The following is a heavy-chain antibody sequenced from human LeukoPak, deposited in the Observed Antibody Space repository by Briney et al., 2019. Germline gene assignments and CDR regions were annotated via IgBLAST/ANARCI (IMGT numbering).Heavy chain of an antibody. D-gene: IGHD4-11*01. Sequence: GGSLRLSCAASGFTFSSYEMNWVRQAPGKGLEWVSYISSSGSTIYYADSAKGRFTISRDNAKNSLYLQMNSLRAEDTAFYYCATPRSITTIYWGPGTLVTVSS. CDR2: ISSSGSTI. J-gene: IGHJ4*02. CDR3: ATPRSITTIY. CDR1: GFTFSSYE. V-gene: IGHV3-48*03.